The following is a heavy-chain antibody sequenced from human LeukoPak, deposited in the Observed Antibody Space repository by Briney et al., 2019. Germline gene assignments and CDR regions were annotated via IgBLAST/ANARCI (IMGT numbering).Heavy chain of an antibody. Sequence: GASVKVSCKASGGTFSSYAISWVRQAPGQGLEWMGGIIPIFGTANYAQKFQGRVTITADESTSTAYMELSSLRAEDTAVYYCAKMGYGSGSYYLDVWGQGTTVTVSS. V-gene: IGHV1-69*13. CDR3: AKMGYGSGSYYLDV. CDR2: IIPIFGTA. D-gene: IGHD3-10*01. CDR1: GGTFSSYA. J-gene: IGHJ6*03.